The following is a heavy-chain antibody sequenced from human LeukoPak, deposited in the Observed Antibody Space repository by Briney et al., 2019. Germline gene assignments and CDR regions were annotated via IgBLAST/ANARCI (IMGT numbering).Heavy chain of an antibody. V-gene: IGHV3-23*01. CDR3: AKIPDYYDTSGNAF. J-gene: IGHJ4*02. CDR1: GFTFSSYW. Sequence: GGSLRLSCAASGFTFSSYWMSWVRQAPGKGLEWVSRISSTSAYTSYADSVKGRFTISRDNSKSTLCLQMNSLRAEDTAVYYCAKIPDYYDTSGNAFWGQGTLVTVSS. CDR2: ISSTSAYT. D-gene: IGHD3-22*01.